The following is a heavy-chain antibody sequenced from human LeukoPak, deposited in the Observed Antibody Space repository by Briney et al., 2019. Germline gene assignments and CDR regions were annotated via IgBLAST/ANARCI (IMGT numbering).Heavy chain of an antibody. CDR1: GFTFSSYG. D-gene: IGHD5-18*01. V-gene: IGHV3-30*03. CDR3: ARDKIQLWDYFDY. J-gene: IGHJ4*02. Sequence: GGSLRLSCAASGFTFSSYGMHWVRQAPGKGLEWVAVISYDGSNKYYADSVKGRFTISRDNSKNTLYLQMNSLRAEDTAVYYCARDKIQLWDYFDYWGQGTLVTVSS. CDR2: ISYDGSNK.